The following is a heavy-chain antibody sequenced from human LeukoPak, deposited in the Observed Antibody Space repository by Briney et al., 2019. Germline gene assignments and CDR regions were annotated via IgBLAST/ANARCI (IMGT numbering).Heavy chain of an antibody. CDR1: GGTFSSYA. D-gene: IGHD5-12*01. Sequence: GASVKVSCKASGGTFSSYAISWVRQAPGQGLEWMGGIIPIFGTANYAQKFQGRVTITADKSTSTAYMELSSLRSEDTAVYYCARKNSGYDVAYYYYYMDVWGKGTTVTVSS. V-gene: IGHV1-69*06. CDR2: IIPIFGTA. CDR3: ARKNSGYDVAYYYYYMDV. J-gene: IGHJ6*03.